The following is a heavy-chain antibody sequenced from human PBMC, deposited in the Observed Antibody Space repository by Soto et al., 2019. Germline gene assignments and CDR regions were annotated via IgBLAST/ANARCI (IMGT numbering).Heavy chain of an antibody. CDR2: IYHSGGT. D-gene: IGHD5-18*01. CDR1: GGSISSGGYS. CDR3: ARGWISYGYMGDYGMDV. J-gene: IGHJ6*02. Sequence: KPSETLSLTCAVSGGSISSGGYSWSWIRQPPGKGLEWIGYIYHSGGTYYNPSLKSRVTISVDRSKNQFSLKLSSVTAADTAVYYCARGWISYGYMGDYGMDVWGQGTTVTVSS. V-gene: IGHV4-30-2*01.